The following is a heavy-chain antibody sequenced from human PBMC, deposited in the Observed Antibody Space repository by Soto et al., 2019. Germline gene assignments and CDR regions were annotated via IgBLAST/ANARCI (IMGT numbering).Heavy chain of an antibody. J-gene: IGHJ4*02. CDR1: GFSFSDYY. V-gene: IGHV3-11*01. CDR3: VRLKDY. CDR2: IRGNGNVT. Sequence: QVQLVESGGGLVKPGGSLRISCAAAGFSFSDYYMNWVRQVPGRGLEWVAYIRGNGNVTYYADSVKGRFTVSRDNAKNSLYLQMNRLRVEDTAVYYCVRLKDYWGQGTLVTVSS.